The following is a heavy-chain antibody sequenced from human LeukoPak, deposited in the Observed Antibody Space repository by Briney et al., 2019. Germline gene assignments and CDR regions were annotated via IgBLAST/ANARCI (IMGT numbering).Heavy chain of an antibody. V-gene: IGHV4-38-2*02. CDR1: GYSTNSAYY. CDR3: ARHVHLTMVRGVITGFDY. D-gene: IGHD3-10*01. Sequence: SETLSLTCTVSGYSTNSAYYWGWIRQPPGKGLEWIGEINHSGSTNYNPSLKSRVTISVDTSKNQFSLKLSSVTAADTAVYYCARHVHLTMVRGVITGFDYWGQGTLVTVSS. CDR2: INHSGST. J-gene: IGHJ4*02.